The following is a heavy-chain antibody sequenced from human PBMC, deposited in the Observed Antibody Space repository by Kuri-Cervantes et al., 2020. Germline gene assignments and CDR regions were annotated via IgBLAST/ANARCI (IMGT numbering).Heavy chain of an antibody. CDR1: GGSFSGYY. CDR3: ARDRVIVATGHYYYMDV. J-gene: IGHJ6*03. CDR2: INHSGST. Sequence: SETLSLTCAVYGGSFSGYYWSWIRQPPGKGLEWSGEINHSGSTNYNPSLKSRVTISVDKSKNQFSLKLSSVTAADTAVYYCARDRVIVATGHYYYMDVWGKGTTVTVSS. V-gene: IGHV4-34*01. D-gene: IGHD5-12*01.